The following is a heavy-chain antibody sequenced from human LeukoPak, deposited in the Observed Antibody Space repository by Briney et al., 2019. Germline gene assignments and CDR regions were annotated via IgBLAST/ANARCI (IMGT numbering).Heavy chain of an antibody. CDR1: GGSFSGYY. Sequence: SETLSLTCAVYGGSFSGYYWSWIRQPPGKGLEWVGEINHSGSTNYNPSLKSRVTMSVDTSKNQFSLKLSSVTAADTAVYYCARVSGGSYLEFDYWGQGTLVTVSS. CDR3: ARVSGGSYLEFDY. D-gene: IGHD1-26*01. V-gene: IGHV4-34*01. CDR2: INHSGST. J-gene: IGHJ4*02.